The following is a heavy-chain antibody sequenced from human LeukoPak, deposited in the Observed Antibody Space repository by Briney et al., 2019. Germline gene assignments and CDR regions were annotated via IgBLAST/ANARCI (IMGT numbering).Heavy chain of an antibody. CDR3: ARVPDQLLLGAEYFQH. J-gene: IGHJ1*01. V-gene: IGHV3-48*04. D-gene: IGHD2-2*01. CDR1: GFTFSSYS. CDR2: ISGSSTTI. Sequence: GGSLRLSCAASGFTFSSYSMNWVSQAPGKGLEWVSYISGSSTTIYYVDSVKGRFTISRDNAKNSLYLQMNSLRAEDTAVYYCARVPDQLLLGAEYFQHWGQGTLVTVSS.